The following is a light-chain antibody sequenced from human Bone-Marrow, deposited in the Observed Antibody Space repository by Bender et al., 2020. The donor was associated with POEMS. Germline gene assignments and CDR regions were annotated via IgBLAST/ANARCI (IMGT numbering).Light chain of an antibody. V-gene: IGLV3-1*01. Sequence: SFELTQPPSVSVSPGQTASISCSGDELGDKFVCWYQQKPGQSPVLVMFQDRKRPSGIPERFSGSKSGTSASLAISGLQSEDEADYYCAAWEDSLNGWVFGGGTKLTVL. CDR2: QDR. CDR3: AAWEDSLNGWV. J-gene: IGLJ3*02. CDR1: ELGDKF.